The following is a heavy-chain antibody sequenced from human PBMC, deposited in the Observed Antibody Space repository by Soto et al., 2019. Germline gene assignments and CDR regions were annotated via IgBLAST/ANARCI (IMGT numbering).Heavy chain of an antibody. J-gene: IGHJ4*02. CDR3: AKGPQDYYGSGSYYGVPYYFDY. CDR2: ISGSGGST. V-gene: IGHV3-23*01. CDR1: GFTFSSYA. Sequence: GGSLRLSCAASGFTFSSYAMSWVRQAPGKGLEWVSAISGSGGSTYYADSVKGRSTISRDNSKNTLYLQMNSLRAEDTAVYYCAKGPQDYYGSGSYYGVPYYFDYWGQGTLVTVSS. D-gene: IGHD3-10*01.